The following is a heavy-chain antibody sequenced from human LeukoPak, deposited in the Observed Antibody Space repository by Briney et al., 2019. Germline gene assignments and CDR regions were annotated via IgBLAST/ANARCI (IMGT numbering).Heavy chain of an antibody. CDR1: GGSISSNN. D-gene: IGHD2-15*01. CDR3: ARDLSSSFGWSPRPLDY. Sequence: GTLSLTCAVSGGSISSNNWWGLVRQPPGKGLEWVSAISETGGTIHYADSVKGRFTISRDNAKNSLYLQMNSLRAEDTAVYYCARDLSSSFGWSPRPLDYWGQGTLVTVSS. CDR2: ISETGGTI. V-gene: IGHV3-21*01. J-gene: IGHJ4*02.